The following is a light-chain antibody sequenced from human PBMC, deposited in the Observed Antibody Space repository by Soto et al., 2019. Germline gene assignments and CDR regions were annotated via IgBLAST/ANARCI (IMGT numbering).Light chain of an antibody. Sequence: DIHMTQSPSSLSASVLDRFTITCRASQGISNWLAWYQQKPGRVPKLLIYAASTLHSGVPSRFSGSGSGTDFTLTISSLQPEDVATYYCQKYNSAPWTFGQGTKVDIK. CDR2: AAS. V-gene: IGKV1-27*01. CDR1: QGISNW. J-gene: IGKJ1*01. CDR3: QKYNSAPWT.